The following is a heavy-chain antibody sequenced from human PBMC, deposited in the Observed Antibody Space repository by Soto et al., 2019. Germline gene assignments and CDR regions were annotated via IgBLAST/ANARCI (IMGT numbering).Heavy chain of an antibody. CDR1: GFTFSSYA. J-gene: IGHJ4*02. CDR3: AKDLNARVVVDR. CDR2: ISGSGGST. Sequence: EVQLLESGGGLVQPGGSLRLSCAASGFTFSSYAMSWVRQAPGKGLAWVSAISGSGGSTYYADSVKGRFTISRDNSKNTLYLQMNSLRAEDTAVYYCAKDLNARVVVDRGGQGTLVTVSS. D-gene: IGHD3-22*01. V-gene: IGHV3-23*01.